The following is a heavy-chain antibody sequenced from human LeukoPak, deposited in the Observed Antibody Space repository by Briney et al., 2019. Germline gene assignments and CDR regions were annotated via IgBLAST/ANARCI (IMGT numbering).Heavy chain of an antibody. J-gene: IGHJ4*02. Sequence: SVKVSCKASGGTFSSYAISWVRQAPGQGLEWMGGIIPIFGTANYAQKFQGRVTITADESTSTAYMELSSLRSVDTAVYYCARVTVGAKNLDYWGQGTLVTVSS. CDR2: IIPIFGTA. CDR3: ARVTVGAKNLDY. V-gene: IGHV1-69*13. D-gene: IGHD1-26*01. CDR1: GGTFSSYA.